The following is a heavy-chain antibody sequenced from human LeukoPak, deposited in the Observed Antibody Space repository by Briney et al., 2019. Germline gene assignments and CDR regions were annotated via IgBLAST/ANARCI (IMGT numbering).Heavy chain of an antibody. Sequence: GGSLRLSCAASGFTVSSNYMSWVRQAPGKGLECVSFIYSGGSTYYADSVKGRFTISRDNAKNSLYLQMNSLRAEDTAVYYCARESGYPPYYFDYWGQGTLVTVSS. J-gene: IGHJ4*02. D-gene: IGHD3-3*01. V-gene: IGHV3-53*01. CDR2: IYSGGST. CDR1: GFTVSSNY. CDR3: ARESGYPPYYFDY.